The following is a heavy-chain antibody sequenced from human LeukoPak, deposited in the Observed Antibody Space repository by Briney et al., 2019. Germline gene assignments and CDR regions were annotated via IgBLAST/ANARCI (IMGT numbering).Heavy chain of an antibody. CDR2: INHSGST. D-gene: IGHD3-10*01. Sequence: PSETLSLTCAVYGGSFSGYYWSWIRQPPGKGLEWIGEINHSGSTNYNPSLKSRVTISVDTSKNQFSLKLSSVTAADTAVYYCARGGKITMVRGVIISRAFDYWGQGTLVTVSS. CDR1: GGSFSGYY. J-gene: IGHJ4*02. CDR3: ARGGKITMVRGVIISRAFDY. V-gene: IGHV4-34*01.